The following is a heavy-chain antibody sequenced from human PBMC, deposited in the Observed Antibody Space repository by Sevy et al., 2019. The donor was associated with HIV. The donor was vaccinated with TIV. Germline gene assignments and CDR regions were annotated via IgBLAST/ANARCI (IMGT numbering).Heavy chain of an antibody. CDR2: IWYDGSNK. D-gene: IGHD5-18*01. CDR1: GFTFSSYG. J-gene: IGHJ4*02. V-gene: IGHV3-33*01. Sequence: GGYLRLSCAASGFTFSSYGMHWVRQAPGKGLEWVAVIWYDGSNKYYADSVKGRFTISRDNSKNTLYLQMNGRRAEHTAVYYCARRYRDDGDTQFDYWGQGTLVSVSS. CDR3: ARRYRDDGDTQFDY.